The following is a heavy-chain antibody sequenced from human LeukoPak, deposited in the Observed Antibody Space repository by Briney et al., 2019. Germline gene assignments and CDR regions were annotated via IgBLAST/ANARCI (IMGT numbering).Heavy chain of an antibody. V-gene: IGHV3-48*01. J-gene: IGHJ4*02. CDR3: ARTKVHYDRGGLYY. Sequence: TGGSLRLSCVVSGLNLCTYSMNWVRQAPGKGLEWISYISVCSSPDTIYYADSVKGRFTISRDNAKNSLYLQMNRLRAEDTAVYYCARTKVHYDRGGLYYWGQGALVTVSS. CDR1: GLNLCTYS. CDR2: ISVCSSPDTI. D-gene: IGHD3-22*01.